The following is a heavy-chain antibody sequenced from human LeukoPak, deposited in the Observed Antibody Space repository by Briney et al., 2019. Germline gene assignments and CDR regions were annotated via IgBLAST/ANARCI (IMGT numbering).Heavy chain of an antibody. D-gene: IGHD2-15*01. CDR3: ARDLPQYCSGGSCYSGGAFDI. CDR1: GFTVSSNY. V-gene: IGHV3-66*01. Sequence: PGGSLRLSCAASGFTVSSNYMSWVRQAPGKGLEWVSVIYSGGSTYYADSVKGRFTISRDNSKNTLYLQMNSLRAEDTAVYYCARDLPQYCSGGSCYSGGAFDIWGQGTMVTVSS. J-gene: IGHJ3*02. CDR2: IYSGGST.